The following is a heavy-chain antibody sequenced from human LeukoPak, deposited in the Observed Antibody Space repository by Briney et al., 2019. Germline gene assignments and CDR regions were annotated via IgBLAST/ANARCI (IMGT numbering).Heavy chain of an antibody. CDR3: AGGVYDSSGYYYGLFDY. D-gene: IGHD3-22*01. Sequence: SETLSLTCIVSGGSISSSIYYWAWVRQPPGKGLEWIGTVFYNGATQYNPSLKSRVTISVDTSKNQFSLKLSSVTAADTAVYYCAGGVYDSSGYYYGLFDYWGQGTLVTVSS. V-gene: IGHV4-39*01. J-gene: IGHJ4*02. CDR1: GGSISSSIYY. CDR2: VFYNGAT.